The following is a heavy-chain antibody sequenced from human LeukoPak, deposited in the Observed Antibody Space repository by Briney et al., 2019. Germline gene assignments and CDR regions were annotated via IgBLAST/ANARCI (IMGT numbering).Heavy chain of an antibody. CDR2: ISHAGTT. V-gene: IGHV4-38-2*01. J-gene: IGHJ5*02. CDR3: ARINTVKATFDH. Sequence: SETLSLTCAVSGDSISRSYYWGWIQQPPGKGLEWIATISHAGTTYYNPSLKSRLTMSLDTSKMQFSLDLSSVTAADTAVYYCARINTVKATFDHWALGTQVTVFS. D-gene: IGHD3-10*01. CDR1: GDSISRSYY.